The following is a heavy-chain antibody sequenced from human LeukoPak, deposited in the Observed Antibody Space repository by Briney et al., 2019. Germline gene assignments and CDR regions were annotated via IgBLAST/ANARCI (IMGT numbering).Heavy chain of an antibody. V-gene: IGHV4-34*01. J-gene: IGHJ6*03. CDR3: ARDPSGSYLSYYYYYYMDV. D-gene: IGHD1-26*01. Sequence: PSETLSLTCAVYGGSFSGYYWGWIRQPPGKGLEWIGSIHYSGSTNYHPSLKSRVTISVDTSKNQFSLKLSSVTAADTAVYYCARDPSGSYLSYYYYYYMDVWGKGTTVTVSS. CDR1: GGSFSGYY. CDR2: IHYSGST.